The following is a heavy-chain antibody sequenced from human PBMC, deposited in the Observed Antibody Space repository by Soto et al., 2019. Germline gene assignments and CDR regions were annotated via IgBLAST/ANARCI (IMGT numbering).Heavy chain of an antibody. J-gene: IGHJ5*02. Sequence: QVQLQESGPGLVKPSETLSLTCTVSGDSISSSYWSWIRQPPGKGLEWIGYMYYSGSTSYNPSLNSRVTLSVDTSKNQFFLKLSFVTAADTAVYYWARHRALNWFDPWGQGTLVTVSS. CDR1: GDSISSSY. V-gene: IGHV4-59*08. CDR3: ARHRALNWFDP. CDR2: MYYSGST.